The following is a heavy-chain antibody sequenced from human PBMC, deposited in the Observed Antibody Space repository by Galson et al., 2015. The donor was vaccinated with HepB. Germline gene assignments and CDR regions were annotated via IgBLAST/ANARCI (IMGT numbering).Heavy chain of an antibody. D-gene: IGHD6-13*01. CDR3: ARVALAAAYEYYYYYYGMDV. J-gene: IGHJ6*02. Sequence: CAISGDSVSSHSAAWNWIRQSPSRGLEWLGRTYYRSKWYNDYAVSVKSRITINPDTSKNQFSLQLNSVTPEDTAVYYCARVALAAAYEYYYYYYGMDVWGQGTTVTVSS. CDR2: TYYRSKWYN. CDR1: GDSVSSHSAA. V-gene: IGHV6-1*01.